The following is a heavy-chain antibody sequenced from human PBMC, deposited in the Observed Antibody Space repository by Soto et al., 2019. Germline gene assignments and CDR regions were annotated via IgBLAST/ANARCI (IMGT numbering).Heavy chain of an antibody. CDR3: ARGKLLWFGELLYFHYYGMDV. J-gene: IGHJ6*02. CDR2: INHSGST. D-gene: IGHD3-10*01. V-gene: IGHV4-34*01. CDR1: GGSFSGYY. Sequence: SETLSLTCAVYGGSFSGYYWSWIRQPPGKGLEWIGEINHSGSTNYNPSLKSRVTISVDASKNQFSLKLSSVTAADTAVYYCARGKLLWFGELLYFHYYGMDVWGQGTTVTVSS.